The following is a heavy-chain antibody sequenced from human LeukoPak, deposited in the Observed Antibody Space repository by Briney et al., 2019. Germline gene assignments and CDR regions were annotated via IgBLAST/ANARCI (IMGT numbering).Heavy chain of an antibody. D-gene: IGHD6-13*01. CDR1: AGTFSSYA. Sequence: AAVTVSFKSSAGTFSSYAISWVRQAPGQGLEWMGGIIPIFGTANYAQKFQGRVTITADESTSTAYMELSSLRSEDTAVYYCARAGDSSSWYGNYWGQGTLVTVSS. CDR2: IIPIFGTA. J-gene: IGHJ4*02. CDR3: ARAGDSSSWYGNY. V-gene: IGHV1-69*13.